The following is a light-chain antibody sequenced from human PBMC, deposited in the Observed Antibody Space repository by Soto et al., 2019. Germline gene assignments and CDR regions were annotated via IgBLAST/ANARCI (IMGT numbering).Light chain of an antibody. J-gene: IGLJ2*01. V-gene: IGLV2-23*02. CDR3: CSYAAGDSVV. CDR1: SSDVGTYNL. CDR2: EVN. Sequence: QSALTQPASVSGSPGQSITISCTGTSSDVGTYNLVSWYQQHPGKAPKLMIYEVNKRPSGVSNRFSASKSGNTASLSISGLQAEDEADYYCCSYAAGDSVVFGGGTKVTVL.